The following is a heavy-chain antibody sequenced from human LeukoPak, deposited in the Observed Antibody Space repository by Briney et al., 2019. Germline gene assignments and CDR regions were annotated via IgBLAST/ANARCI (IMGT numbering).Heavy chain of an antibody. CDR1: GYTFTSYD. Sequence: ASVKVSCKASGYTFTSYDINWVRQATGQGLEWMGWMNPNSGNTGYAQKFQGRVTITRNTSISTAYMELSSLRSEDTAVYYCARQGPRNIVVVVAATPKDAFDIWGQGTMVTV. CDR3: ARQGPRNIVVVVAATPKDAFDI. J-gene: IGHJ3*02. D-gene: IGHD2-15*01. CDR2: MNPNSGNT. V-gene: IGHV1-8*03.